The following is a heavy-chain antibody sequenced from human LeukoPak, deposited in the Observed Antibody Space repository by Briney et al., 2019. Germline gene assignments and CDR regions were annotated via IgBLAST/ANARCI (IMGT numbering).Heavy chain of an antibody. CDR2: IKSKADGEII. CDR1: GFTFTNAW. CDR3: STLTSRGLSDS. D-gene: IGHD1-20*01. J-gene: IGHJ4*02. Sequence: GGSLRLSCAASGFTFTNAWMNWVRQAPGKGLEWVGRIKSKADGEIIDYAAPVKGRFTFSRDDSKNMLYLQMNSLKSEDTAVYYCSTLTSRGLSDSWGQGTLVTVSS. V-gene: IGHV3-15*07.